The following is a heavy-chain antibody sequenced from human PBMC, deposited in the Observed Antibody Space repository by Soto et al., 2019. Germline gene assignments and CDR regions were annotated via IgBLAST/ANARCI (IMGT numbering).Heavy chain of an antibody. Sequence: QVQLVESGGGVVQPGRSLRLSCAASGFTFSSYAMHWVRQAPGKGLEWVAVISYDGSNKYYADSVKGRFTISRDNSKNTLYLQMNSLRAEDTAVYYCARDWIIGGTGGFDYWGQGTLVTVSS. CDR1: GFTFSSYA. V-gene: IGHV3-30-3*01. CDR2: ISYDGSNK. J-gene: IGHJ4*02. CDR3: ARDWIIGGTGGFDY. D-gene: IGHD2-2*03.